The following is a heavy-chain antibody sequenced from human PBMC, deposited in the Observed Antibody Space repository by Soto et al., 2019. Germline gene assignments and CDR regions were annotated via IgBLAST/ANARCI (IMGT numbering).Heavy chain of an antibody. CDR1: GGSITSSSYY. J-gene: IGHJ5*02. D-gene: IGHD1-26*01. Sequence: QLHLRESSAGLVKPSETLSLTCTVSGGSITSSSYYWGWIRQPPGKGLEWIGSIYYSGSTYYNPSLKSRVTISVDTSKNQFSLKLSSVTAADTAVYYCATQEVGGSYVYTFDPWGQGTLVTVSS. V-gene: IGHV4-39*01. CDR2: IYYSGST. CDR3: ATQEVGGSYVYTFDP.